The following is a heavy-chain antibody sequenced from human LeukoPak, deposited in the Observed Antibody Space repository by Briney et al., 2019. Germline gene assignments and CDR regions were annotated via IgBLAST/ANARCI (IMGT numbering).Heavy chain of an antibody. CDR1: GYTLTELS. Sequence: ASVKVSCKVSGYTLTELSMHWVRQAPGKGLEWMGGFDPEDGETIYAQKFQGRVTMTTDTSTSTAYMELRSLRSDDTAVYYCARVAIAVAGTPYYMDVWGKGTTVTVSS. D-gene: IGHD6-19*01. J-gene: IGHJ6*03. V-gene: IGHV1-24*01. CDR2: FDPEDGET. CDR3: ARVAIAVAGTPYYMDV.